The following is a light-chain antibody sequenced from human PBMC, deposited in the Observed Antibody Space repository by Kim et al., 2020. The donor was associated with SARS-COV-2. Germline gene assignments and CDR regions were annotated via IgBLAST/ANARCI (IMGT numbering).Light chain of an antibody. CDR2: LGS. CDR1: QSLLHSNGYNY. Sequence: PGEPASISCRSSQSLLHSNGYNYLDWYLQKPGQSPQLLIYLGSNRASGVPDRFSGSGSGTDFTLKISRVEAEDVGVYYCMQALHPFGQGTKVDIK. V-gene: IGKV2-28*01. CDR3: MQALHP. J-gene: IGKJ1*01.